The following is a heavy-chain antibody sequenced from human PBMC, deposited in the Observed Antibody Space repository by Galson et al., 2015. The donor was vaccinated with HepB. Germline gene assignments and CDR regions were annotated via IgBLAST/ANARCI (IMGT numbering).Heavy chain of an antibody. CDR3: ARLTVFYKLLTGSVGYGVDV. CDR2: ISIYNGNT. D-gene: IGHD3-9*01. CDR1: GYTFANYG. Sequence: SVKVSCKASGYTFANYGITWVRQAPGQGLEWLGWISIYNGNTTYTQKLQGRVTMATDTSTNTASMELRSLRSDDTAVYYCARLTVFYKLLTGSVGYGVDVWGQRTTVNVAS. J-gene: IGHJ6*02. V-gene: IGHV1-18*01.